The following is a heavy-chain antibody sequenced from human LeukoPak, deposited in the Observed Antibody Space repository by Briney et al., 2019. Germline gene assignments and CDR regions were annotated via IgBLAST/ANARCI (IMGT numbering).Heavy chain of an antibody. Sequence: GGSLRLSCAASGFTVSSNYMSWVRQAPGKGLEWVSFIYSGGSTCYAGSVKGRFTISRDNSKNTLYLQMNSLRAEDTAVYYCAREGSSAYYSFDYWGQGTLVTVSS. J-gene: IGHJ4*02. V-gene: IGHV3-53*01. CDR3: AREGSSAYYSFDY. CDR2: IYSGGST. CDR1: GFTVSSNY. D-gene: IGHD3-22*01.